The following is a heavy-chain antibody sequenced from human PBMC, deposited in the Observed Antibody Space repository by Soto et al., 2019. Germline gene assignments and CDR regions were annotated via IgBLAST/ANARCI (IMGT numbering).Heavy chain of an antibody. V-gene: IGHV3-23*01. CDR3: PKRGPWDTAAEYFQH. CDR2: ISGSGGST. Sequence: GGSLRLSCAASGFTFSSYAMSWVRQAPGKGLEWVSAISGSGGSTYYADSVKGRFTISRDNSKNTLYLQMNSLRTEDTAVYYCPKRGPWDTAAEYFQHWGQGTLVTVSS. J-gene: IGHJ1*01. D-gene: IGHD5-18*01. CDR1: GFTFSSYA.